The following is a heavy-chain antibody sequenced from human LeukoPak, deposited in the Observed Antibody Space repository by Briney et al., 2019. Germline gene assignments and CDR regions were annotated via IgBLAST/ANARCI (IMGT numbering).Heavy chain of an antibody. CDR3: ARELGITGTYYFDY. Sequence: SQTLSLTCTVSGGFISSGGYYWSWIRQHPGKGLEWIGYIYYSGSTYYNPSLKSRVTISVDTSKNQFSLKLSSVTAADTAVYYCARELGITGTYYFDYWGQGTLVTVSS. D-gene: IGHD1/OR15-1a*01. CDR1: GGFISSGGYY. CDR2: IYYSGST. V-gene: IGHV4-31*03. J-gene: IGHJ4*02.